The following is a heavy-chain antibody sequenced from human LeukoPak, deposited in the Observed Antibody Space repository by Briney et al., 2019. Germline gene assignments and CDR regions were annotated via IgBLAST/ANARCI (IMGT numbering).Heavy chain of an antibody. J-gene: IGHJ4*02. CDR2: IWYDGSNK. CDR1: GFTFSSYG. D-gene: IGHD2-21*02. CDR3: AREGEAYCGGDCYSRALDY. V-gene: IGHV3-33*01. Sequence: GGSLRLSCAASGFTFSSYGMHWVRQAPGKGLEWVAVIWYDGSNKYYADSVKGRFTISRDNSKNTLFLQMSSLRVEDTAVYYCAREGEAYCGGDCYSRALDYWGQGTLVTVSS.